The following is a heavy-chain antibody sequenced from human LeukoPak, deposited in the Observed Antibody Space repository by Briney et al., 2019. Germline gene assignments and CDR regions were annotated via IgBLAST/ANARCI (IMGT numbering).Heavy chain of an antibody. CDR1: GYTFTGYY. CDR3: ARDKSWVIGFDY. Sequence: GASVKVSCKASGYTFTGYYMHWVRQAPGQGLEWMGIINPSSGSTSYAQKFQGRVTMTRDTSTSTVYMELSSLRSEDTAVYYCARDKSWVIGFDYWGQGSLVTVSS. D-gene: IGHD3-22*01. CDR2: INPSSGST. J-gene: IGHJ4*02. V-gene: IGHV1-46*01.